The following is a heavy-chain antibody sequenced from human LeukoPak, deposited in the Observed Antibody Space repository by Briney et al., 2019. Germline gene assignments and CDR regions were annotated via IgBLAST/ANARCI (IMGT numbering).Heavy chain of an antibody. V-gene: IGHV4-59*08. CDR3: VRGEQQLAYGVHY. Sequence: PSETLSLTCTVSGGSISSYYWSWIRQPPGKGLEWIGYIYYSGSTNYNPSLKSRVTISVDTSKNQFSLKLSSVTAADTAVYYCVRGEQQLAYGVHYWGQGTLVTVSS. CDR1: GGSISSYY. CDR2: IYYSGST. J-gene: IGHJ4*02. D-gene: IGHD6-13*01.